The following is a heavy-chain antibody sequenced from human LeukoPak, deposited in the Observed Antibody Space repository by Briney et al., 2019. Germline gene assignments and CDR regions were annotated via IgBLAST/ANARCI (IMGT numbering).Heavy chain of an antibody. V-gene: IGHV4-4*02. CDR2: IYHSGST. CDR3: AREVAGFGELNSGFDY. D-gene: IGHD3-10*01. J-gene: IGHJ4*02. Sequence: GSLRLSCAASGFTFSSYSMNWVRQPPGKGLEWIGEIYHSGSTNYNPSLKSRVTISVDKSKNQSSLKLSSVTAADTAVYYCAREVAGFGELNSGFDYWGQGTLVTVSS. CDR1: GFTFSSYSM.